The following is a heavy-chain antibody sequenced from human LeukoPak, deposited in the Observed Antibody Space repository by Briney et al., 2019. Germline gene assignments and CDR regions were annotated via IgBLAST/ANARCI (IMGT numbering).Heavy chain of an antibody. Sequence: QPGGSLRLSCAVSGFTFNYYAMSWVRQAPGKGLEWVSAISSSGGRTYYADSVKGRFTISRDNSKNTLYLQMNSLRAEDTAVYYCASDSGYSHPGPYYYMDVWGKGTTVTVSS. D-gene: IGHD3-22*01. CDR3: ASDSGYSHPGPYYYMDV. J-gene: IGHJ6*03. V-gene: IGHV3-23*01. CDR1: GFTFNYYA. CDR2: ISSSGGRT.